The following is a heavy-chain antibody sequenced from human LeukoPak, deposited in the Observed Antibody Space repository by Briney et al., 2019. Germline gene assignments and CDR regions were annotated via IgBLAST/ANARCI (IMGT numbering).Heavy chain of an antibody. D-gene: IGHD3-22*01. CDR1: GGTFSSYA. CDR3: ARHRLHRLYYDSSGYYHDAFDI. J-gene: IGHJ3*02. V-gene: IGHV1-18*01. CDR2: ISAYNGHT. Sequence: ASVKVSCKASGGTFSSYAINWVRQAPGQGLEWMGWISAYNGHTNYAQKFHDRVTMTTDTSTSTAYMELRSLRSDDTAVYYCARHRLHRLYYDSSGYYHDAFDIWGQGTMVTVSS.